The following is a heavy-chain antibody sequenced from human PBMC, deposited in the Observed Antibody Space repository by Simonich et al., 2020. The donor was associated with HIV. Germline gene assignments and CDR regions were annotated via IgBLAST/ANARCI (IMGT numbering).Heavy chain of an antibody. V-gene: IGHV4-39*01. CDR3: AKVGATTAIIDY. Sequence: QLQLQESGPGLVKPSETLSLTCTVSGGSIYRSSYYWGWIRQPPGKGLEWNGSIYYSGTTYDNPALKSRVSISVDTSKTQFSLKLSSVTAADTAVYYCAKVGATTAIIDYWGQGTLVTVSS. CDR1: GGSIYRSSYY. J-gene: IGHJ4*02. D-gene: IGHD1-26*01. CDR2: IYYSGTT.